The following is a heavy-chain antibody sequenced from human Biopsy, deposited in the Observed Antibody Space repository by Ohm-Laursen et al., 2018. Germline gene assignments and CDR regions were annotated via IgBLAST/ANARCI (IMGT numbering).Heavy chain of an antibody. CDR3: ARIPILVVPAAIVYRHRRHLQGLDV. D-gene: IGHD2-2*02. CDR2: IDWADAK. V-gene: IGHV2-70*16. J-gene: IGHJ6*02. Sequence: TQTLTLTSTLSGFSLNTRGMSVTWIRQPPGKALEWLARIDWADAKFPNGSLKTRLTISKDTSENHVVLTLSDVDPVDTATYYCARIPILVVPAAIVYRHRRHLQGLDVWGQGTTVIVSS. CDR1: GFSLNTRGMS.